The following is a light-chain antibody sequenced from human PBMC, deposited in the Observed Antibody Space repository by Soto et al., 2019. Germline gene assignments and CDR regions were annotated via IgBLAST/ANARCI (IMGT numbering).Light chain of an antibody. V-gene: IGKV3-20*01. J-gene: IGKJ4*01. CDR3: QQYDSTPLT. CDR1: QSVRNNY. CDR2: DVS. Sequence: EIVLTQSPGTLSSSPGERATLSCRASQSVRNNYLAWYQQKPRQPPRFLIYDVSTRAAGIPDRFSGSGSGTDFTLTISRLEPEDFAVYYCQQYDSTPLTFGGGTKVEIE.